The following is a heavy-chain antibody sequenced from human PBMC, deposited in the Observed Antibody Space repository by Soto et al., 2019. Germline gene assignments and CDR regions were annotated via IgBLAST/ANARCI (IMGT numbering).Heavy chain of an antibody. V-gene: IGHV3-20*04. CDR3: ARVTYYDSSGYYGEDYYGMDV. CDR2: INWNGGST. J-gene: IGHJ6*02. CDR1: GFTFDDYG. Sequence: GGSLRLSCAASGFTFDDYGMSWVRQAPGKGLEWVSGINWNGGSTGYADSVKGRFTISRDNAKNSLYLQMNSLRAEDTALYYCARVTYYDSSGYYGEDYYGMDVWGQGTTVTVSS. D-gene: IGHD3-22*01.